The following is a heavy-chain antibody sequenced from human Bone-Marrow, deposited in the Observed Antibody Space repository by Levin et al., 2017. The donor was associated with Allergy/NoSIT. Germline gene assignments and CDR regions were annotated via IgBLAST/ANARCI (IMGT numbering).Heavy chain of an antibody. CDR1: GFSVSAKY. CDR2: IYSGGNT. CDR3: ARGRQQLVRGLIYHFDY. D-gene: IGHD6-13*01. Sequence: QSGGSLRLSCAASGFSVSAKYMNWVRQAPGKGLEWVSVIYSGGNTHYADSVKGRFTISRDNFKNALYLQMNTLRVDDTAVYYCARGRQQLVRGLIYHFDYWGQGTLVTVSS. J-gene: IGHJ4*02. V-gene: IGHV3-53*01.